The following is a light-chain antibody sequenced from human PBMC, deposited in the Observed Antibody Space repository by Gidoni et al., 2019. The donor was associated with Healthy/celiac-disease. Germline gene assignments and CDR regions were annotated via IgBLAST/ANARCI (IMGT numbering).Light chain of an antibody. V-gene: IGKV1-39*01. J-gene: IGKJ2*01. CDR1: QSISSY. CDR2: AAS. CDR3: QQSYSTPDT. Sequence: DIHMTQSPSSLSASVGDRVTITCRASQSISSYLNWYQQKPGKAPKLLIYAASSLQSGVPSRFSGSGSGTDFTLTISSLQPEDFATYYCQQSYSTPDTFXXXTKLEIK.